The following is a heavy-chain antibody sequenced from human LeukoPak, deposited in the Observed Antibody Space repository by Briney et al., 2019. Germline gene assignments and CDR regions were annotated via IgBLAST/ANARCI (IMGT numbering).Heavy chain of an antibody. CDR1: GGSISSYY. V-gene: IGHV4-59*08. J-gene: IGHJ6*02. CDR2: IYYSGST. CDR3: ARSRLAVAADYYYGMDV. Sequence: SETLSLTYTVSGGSISSYYWSWIRQPPGKGLEWIGYIYYSGSTNYNPSLKSRVTISVDTSKNQFSLKLSSVTAADTAVYYCARSRLAVAADYYYGMDVWGQGTTVTVSS. D-gene: IGHD6-19*01.